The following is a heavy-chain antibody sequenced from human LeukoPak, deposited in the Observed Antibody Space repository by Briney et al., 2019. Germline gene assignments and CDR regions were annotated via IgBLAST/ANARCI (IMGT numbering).Heavy chain of an antibody. J-gene: IGHJ6*03. D-gene: IGHD3-3*01. Sequence: SETLSLTCTVSGGSISSYYWSWIRQPAGKGLEWIGRIYTSGSTNYNPSLKSRVTMSVDTSKNQFSLKLSSVTAADTAVYYCARGIEHYDFWSGYGNGGYYYYMDVWGKGTTVTVSS. CDR3: ARGIEHYDFWSGYGNGGYYYYMDV. CDR2: IYTSGST. CDR1: GGSISSYY. V-gene: IGHV4-4*07.